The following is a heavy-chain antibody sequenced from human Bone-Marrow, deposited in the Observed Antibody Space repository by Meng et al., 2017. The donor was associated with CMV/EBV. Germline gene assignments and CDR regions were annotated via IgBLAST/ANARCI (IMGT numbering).Heavy chain of an antibody. V-gene: IGHV1-69*05. D-gene: IGHD3-3*01. Sequence: SVKVSCKASGGTLSSYAISWVRQAPGQGLEWMGGIIPIFGTANYAQKLQGRVTMTTDTSTSTAYMELRSLRSDDTAVYYCARANSTNYDFWSGYLGIHPYYYYYGMDVWGQGTTVTVSS. CDR2: IIPIFGTA. CDR3: ARANSTNYDFWSGYLGIHPYYYYYGMDV. CDR1: GGTLSSYA. J-gene: IGHJ6*02.